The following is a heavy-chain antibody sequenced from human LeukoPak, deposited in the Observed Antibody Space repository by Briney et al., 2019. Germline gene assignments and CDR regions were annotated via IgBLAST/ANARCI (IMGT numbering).Heavy chain of an antibody. CDR2: INPDGNKK. V-gene: IGHV3-7*01. CDR1: GLTFSSSW. J-gene: IGHJ4*02. Sequence: GGYLRLSCAVSGLTFSSSWMDWVRQAPGKGLEWVASINPDGNKKYSADSVKGRFTISRDNAENSLYLQMNSLRVEDTAFYYCARDLAYSRLDYWGQGMLVTVSS. CDR3: ARDLAYSRLDY. D-gene: IGHD5-18*01.